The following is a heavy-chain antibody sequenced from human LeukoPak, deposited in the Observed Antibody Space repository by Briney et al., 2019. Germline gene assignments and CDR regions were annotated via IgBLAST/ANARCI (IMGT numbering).Heavy chain of an antibody. J-gene: IGHJ4*02. D-gene: IGHD6-19*01. CDR1: GFTFSSYA. CDR2: INDNGVTT. Sequence: GGSLRLSCAASGFTFSSYAMSWVRQAPGKGLEWVSTINDNGVTTYYADSVKGRFTISRGNSKNTLYLQMNSLRAEDTAVYYCVCGWYVDYWGQGTLVTVSS. CDR3: VCGWYVDY. V-gene: IGHV3-23*01.